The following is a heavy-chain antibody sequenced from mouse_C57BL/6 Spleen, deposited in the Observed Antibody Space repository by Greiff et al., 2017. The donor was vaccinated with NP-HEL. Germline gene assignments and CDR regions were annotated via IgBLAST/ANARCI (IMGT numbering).Heavy chain of an antibody. CDR1: GYTFTDYY. D-gene: IGHD2-3*01. Sequence: EVQLQQSGPVLVKPGASVKMSCKASGYTFTDYYMNWVKQSHGKSLEWIGVINPYSGGTSYNQKFKGKATLTVDKSSSTAYMELNSLTSEDSAVYYCARSNDPYYFDYWGQGTTLTVSS. CDR3: ARSNDPYYFDY. CDR2: INPYSGGT. J-gene: IGHJ2*01. V-gene: IGHV1-19*01.